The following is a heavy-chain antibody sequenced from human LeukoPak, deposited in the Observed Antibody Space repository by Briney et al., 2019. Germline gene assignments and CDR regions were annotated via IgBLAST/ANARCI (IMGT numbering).Heavy chain of an antibody. Sequence: SETLSLTCTVSGGSISSYYWSWIRQPPGKGLEWIGYIYYSGSTNYNPSLKSRVTISVDTSKNQFSLKLSSVTAADTAVYYCARGFGSGSYHGIFDYWGQGTLDTVSS. CDR3: ARGFGSGSYHGIFDY. D-gene: IGHD1-26*01. CDR1: GGSISSYY. J-gene: IGHJ4*02. CDR2: IYYSGST. V-gene: IGHV4-59*01.